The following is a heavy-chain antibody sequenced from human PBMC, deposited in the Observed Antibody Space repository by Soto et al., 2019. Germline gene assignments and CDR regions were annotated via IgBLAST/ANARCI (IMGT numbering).Heavy chain of an antibody. CDR1: GGTFSSYG. J-gene: IGHJ5*02. Sequence: QVQLVQSGAEVKKPGTSAKVSCKASGGTFSSYGISWVRQAPGQGLEWMGGIIPIFGSPNYAQRFQGRVTISADELTSTAYMELTSLRSEDTAVYYCARENRFLESNSGWYNWFDPWGQGTLVTVSS. CDR2: IIPIFGSP. V-gene: IGHV1-69*01. D-gene: IGHD6-19*01. CDR3: ARENRFLESNSGWYNWFDP.